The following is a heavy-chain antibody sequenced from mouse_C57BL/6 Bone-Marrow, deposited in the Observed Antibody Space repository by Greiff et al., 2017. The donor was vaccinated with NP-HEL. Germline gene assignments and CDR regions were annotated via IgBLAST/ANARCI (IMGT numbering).Heavy chain of an antibody. Sequence: QVQLKESGAELARPGASVKLSCKASGYTFTSYGISWVKQRTGQGLEWIGEIYPRSGNTYYNEKFKGKATLTADKSSSTAYMELRSLTSEDSTVYFCARRGTGTLAYWGQGTLVIVSA. CDR3: ARRGTGTLAY. CDR1: GYTFTSYG. D-gene: IGHD4-1*01. V-gene: IGHV1-81*01. CDR2: IYPRSGNT. J-gene: IGHJ3*01.